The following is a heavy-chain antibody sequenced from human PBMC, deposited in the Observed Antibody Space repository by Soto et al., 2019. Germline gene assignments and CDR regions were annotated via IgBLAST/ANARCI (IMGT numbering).Heavy chain of an antibody. D-gene: IGHD3-10*01. CDR3: ARASITMVRGVIYYYGMDV. J-gene: IGHJ6*02. Sequence: ASVKVSCKASGYTFTGYYMHWVRQAPGQGLEWMGWINPNSGGTNYAQKFQGRVTMTRDTSISTAYMELSRLRSDDTAVYYCARASITMVRGVIYYYGMDVWGQGTTVTVSS. CDR1: GYTFTGYY. CDR2: INPNSGGT. V-gene: IGHV1-2*02.